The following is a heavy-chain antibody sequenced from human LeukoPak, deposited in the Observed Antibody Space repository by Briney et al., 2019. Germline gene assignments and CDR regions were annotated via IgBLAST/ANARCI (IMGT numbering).Heavy chain of an antibody. V-gene: IGHV4-59*08. CDR3: ARQYLGAGWSNYYYYYMDV. CDR2: IYHSGST. D-gene: IGHD2-15*01. CDR1: GGSISSYY. Sequence: SETLSLTCTVSGGSISSYYRSWIRQPPGKGLEGMGYIYHSGSTNYNPSLKSRVTISVDTSKNQFSLKLSSVTAADTAVYYCARQYLGAGWSNYYYYYMDVWGKGTTVTVSS. J-gene: IGHJ6*03.